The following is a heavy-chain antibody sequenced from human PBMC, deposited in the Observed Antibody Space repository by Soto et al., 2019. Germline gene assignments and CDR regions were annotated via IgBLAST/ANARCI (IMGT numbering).Heavy chain of an antibody. J-gene: IGHJ6*03. V-gene: IGHV4-31*03. Sequence: QVHLQESGPGLVKPSQTLSLTCSVSGDSLNSGGYYWYWIRQHPGEGLEYMGYVYYSGRTAYNPSLKRRISISLDTSQNQLSLVLTSVTAADTAVYYSARFAEPAVRRDSDPYYKDVWGKGTSVTVS. D-gene: IGHD2-15*01. CDR3: ARFAEPAVRRDSDPYYKDV. CDR1: GDSLNSGGYY. CDR2: VYYSGRT.